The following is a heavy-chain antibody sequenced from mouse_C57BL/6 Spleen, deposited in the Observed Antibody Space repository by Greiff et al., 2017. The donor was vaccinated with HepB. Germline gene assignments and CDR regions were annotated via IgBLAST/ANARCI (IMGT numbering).Heavy chain of an antibody. D-gene: IGHD1-1*01. V-gene: IGHV5-4*01. CDR3: ARGPYYYGSSYDWYFDV. CDR1: GFTFSSYA. Sequence: EVQLVESGGGLVKPGGSLKLSCAASGFTFSSYAMSWVRQTPEKRLEWVATISRDNAKNNLYLQMSHLKSEDTAMYYCARGPYYYGSSYDWYFDVWGTGTTVTVSS. J-gene: IGHJ1*03.